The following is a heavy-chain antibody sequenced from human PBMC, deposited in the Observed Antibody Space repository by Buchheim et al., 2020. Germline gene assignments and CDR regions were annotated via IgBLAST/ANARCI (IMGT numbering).Heavy chain of an antibody. Sequence: QVQLVESGGGVVQPGRSLRLSCAASGFTFSSYAMHWVRQAPGKGLEWVAVISYDGSNKYYADSVKGRFTISSDNSKNTLYLQMNSLRAEDTAVYYCASDNDFWSGYEQGYWGQGTL. CDR1: GFTFSSYA. D-gene: IGHD3-3*01. V-gene: IGHV3-30*04. J-gene: IGHJ4*02. CDR3: ASDNDFWSGYEQGY. CDR2: ISYDGSNK.